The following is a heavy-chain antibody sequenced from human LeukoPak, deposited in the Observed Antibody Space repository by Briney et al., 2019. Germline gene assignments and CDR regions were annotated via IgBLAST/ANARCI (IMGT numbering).Heavy chain of an antibody. CDR2: IYYSGST. Sequence: SETLSLTCTVSGGSISNNYWSWMRQPPGKGLEWIGYIYYSGSTNYSPSLKSRVTMSIDTSKNQFSLKLTSVTAADTAVYYCARSNYYLPAAWAFDIWGQGTVVTVSS. D-gene: IGHD3-10*01. CDR3: ARSNYYLPAAWAFDI. CDR1: GGSISNNY. V-gene: IGHV4-59*01. J-gene: IGHJ3*02.